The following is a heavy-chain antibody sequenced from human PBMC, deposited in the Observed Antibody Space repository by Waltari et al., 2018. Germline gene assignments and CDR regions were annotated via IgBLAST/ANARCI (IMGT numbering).Heavy chain of an antibody. J-gene: IGHJ4*02. D-gene: IGHD1-26*01. V-gene: IGHV4-34*01. CDR2: INHSGST. CDR1: GGSFSGYY. Sequence: QVQLQQWGAGLLKPSETLSLTCAVYGGSFSGYYWSWIRQPPGKGLEWIGEINHSGSTNYNPSLKRRVTISVDTSKNQFSLRLSSVTAADTAVYYCARGREGAPTPDYWGQGTLVTVSS. CDR3: ARGREGAPTPDY.